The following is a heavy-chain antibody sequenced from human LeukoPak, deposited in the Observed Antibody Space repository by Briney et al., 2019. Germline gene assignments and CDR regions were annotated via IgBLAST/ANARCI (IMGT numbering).Heavy chain of an antibody. J-gene: IGHJ4*02. CDR1: RFTFSSHS. V-gene: IGHV3-48*04. D-gene: IGHD3-10*01. Sequence: GGSLRLSCAASRFTFSSHSMNWVRQAPGEGLEWVSYISSSGSTIYYADSVKGRFTISRDNAKNSLYLQMNSLRAEDTAVYYCARVGYGSGSYFYWGQGTLVTVSS. CDR3: ARVGYGSGSYFY. CDR2: ISSSGSTI.